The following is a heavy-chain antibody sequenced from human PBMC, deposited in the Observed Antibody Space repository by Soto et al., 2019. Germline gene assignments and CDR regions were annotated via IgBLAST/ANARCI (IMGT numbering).Heavy chain of an antibody. Sequence: SETLFLTCTVSGGSVSSYYWSWIRQPPGKGLEWIGYMYYGGSTNYNPSLKSRVTISVDTSKNQFSLKLSSVTAADTAVYYCAKGRDWFDPWGQGTLVTVSS. CDR1: GGSVSSYY. CDR3: AKGRDWFDP. CDR2: MYYGGST. J-gene: IGHJ5*02. V-gene: IGHV4-59*02.